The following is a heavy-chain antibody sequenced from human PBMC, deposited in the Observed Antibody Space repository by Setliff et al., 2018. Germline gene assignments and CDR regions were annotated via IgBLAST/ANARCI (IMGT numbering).Heavy chain of an antibody. CDR3: AKEGNKYGYSSGWFDP. D-gene: IGHD6-6*01. CDR2: INTNTGNP. Sequence: ASVKVSCKASGYTFSSYAMNWVRQAPGQGLEWMGWINTNTGNPTYAQKFQGRVTMTRDTSITTAYMDLTSLRSDDTAVYYCAKEGNKYGYSSGWFDPWGQGTLVTVSS. J-gene: IGHJ5*02. V-gene: IGHV1-2*02. CDR1: GYTFSSYA.